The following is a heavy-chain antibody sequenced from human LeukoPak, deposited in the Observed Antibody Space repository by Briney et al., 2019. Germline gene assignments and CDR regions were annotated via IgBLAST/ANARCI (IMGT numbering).Heavy chain of an antibody. CDR1: GFTFGDYA. D-gene: IGHD3-9*01. CDR2: IKQDGSED. J-gene: IGHJ4*02. CDR3: AREATGRDFDWLLPNHFDY. Sequence: PGGSLRLSCTASGFTFGDYAMSWVRQAPGKGLEWVANIKQDGSEDYYVDSVRGRFTISRDNAKNSLYLQMNSLRAEDTAVYYCAREATGRDFDWLLPNHFDYWGQGTLVTVSS. V-gene: IGHV3-7*01.